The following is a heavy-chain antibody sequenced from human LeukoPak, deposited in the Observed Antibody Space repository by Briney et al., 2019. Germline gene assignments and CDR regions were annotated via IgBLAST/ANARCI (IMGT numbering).Heavy chain of an antibody. CDR1: GFTFSNNA. CDR3: AKDAPYVDMATMVKAYFFDY. V-gene: IGHV3-23*01. J-gene: IGHJ4*02. Sequence: GGSLRLSCAASGFTFSNNAMSWVRQAPGKGLEWVSGISGGGDSTSYADSVKGRFTISRDNSRNTLYLQMNSLRAEDTAIYYCAKDAPYVDMATMVKAYFFDYWGQGTLVTVSS. D-gene: IGHD5-24*01. CDR2: ISGGGDST.